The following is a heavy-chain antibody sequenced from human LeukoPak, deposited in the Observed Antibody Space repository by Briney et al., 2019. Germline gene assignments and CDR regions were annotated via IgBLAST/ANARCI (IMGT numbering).Heavy chain of an antibody. Sequence: GGSLRLSCAASGFTFSGYGMHWVRQAPGKGLEWVAVIWYDGSNKYYADSVKGRFTISRDNSKNTLYLQMNSLRAEDTAVYYCAKDSGNYHYYMDVWGKGTTVTVSS. J-gene: IGHJ6*03. D-gene: IGHD3-10*01. CDR3: AKDSGNYHYYMDV. CDR2: IWYDGSNK. V-gene: IGHV3-33*06. CDR1: GFTFSGYG.